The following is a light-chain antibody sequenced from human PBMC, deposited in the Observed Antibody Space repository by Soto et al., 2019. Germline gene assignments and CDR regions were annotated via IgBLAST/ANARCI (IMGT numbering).Light chain of an antibody. Sequence: PVERGTLACRASQSVSNNYLAWYQQKPGQAPRLLIYGASNRATGIPDRFSGSGSGTDFTLTISRLEPEDFAVYYCLQYGSSGTFGQGTKVDIK. J-gene: IGKJ1*01. CDR2: GAS. CDR3: LQYGSSGT. CDR1: QSVSNNY. V-gene: IGKV3-20*01.